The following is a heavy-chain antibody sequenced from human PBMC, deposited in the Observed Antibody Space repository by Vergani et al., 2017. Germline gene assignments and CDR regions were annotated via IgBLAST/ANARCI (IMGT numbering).Heavy chain of an antibody. D-gene: IGHD6-19*01. J-gene: IGHJ4*02. CDR2: IKTKDHDDAT. CDR3: TTLDLIALSAMFAY. V-gene: IGHV3-15*01. CDR1: GLRVKDAW. Sequence: EVQLVESGGDFVQPGRSLRLSCAASGLRVKDAWMAWVRQTPGQGLEWVGHIKTKDHDDATDYSAAVKGRFIISRDDSTSTIYLQMNRLKTEDTGVYYCTTLDLIALSAMFAYWGRGTLVSVSS.